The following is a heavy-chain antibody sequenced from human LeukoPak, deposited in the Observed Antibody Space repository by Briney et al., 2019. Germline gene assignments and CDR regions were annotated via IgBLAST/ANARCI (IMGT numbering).Heavy chain of an antibody. V-gene: IGHV4-38-2*01. CDR1: GYSISSGYY. J-gene: IGHJ6*03. D-gene: IGHD5-18*01. Sequence: SETLSLTCAVSGYSISSGYYWGWLRQPPGKGLEWSGSIYHTGNTYHNPSLKSRVILSVDTSKNQFPLKLTSVTAADTAVYYCATRDDTAMAYYYMDVWGKGTTVTVSS. CDR2: IYHTGNT. CDR3: ATRDDTAMAYYYMDV.